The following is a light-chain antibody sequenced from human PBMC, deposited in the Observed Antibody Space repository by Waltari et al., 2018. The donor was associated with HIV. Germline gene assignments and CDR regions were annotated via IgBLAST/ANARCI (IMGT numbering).Light chain of an antibody. V-gene: IGLV2-14*01. CDR3: SSYTGSSTLYV. CDR1: SRDVRAYYY. CDR2: EVS. Sequence: QSALTQPASVSASPGQSLTISCTGTSRDVRAYYYVSCFQLHPGKAPKLMIYEVSNRPAGVSNRFSGSKSGNTASLTISGLQAEDEADYFCSSYTGSSTLYVFGTGTKVTVL. J-gene: IGLJ1*01.